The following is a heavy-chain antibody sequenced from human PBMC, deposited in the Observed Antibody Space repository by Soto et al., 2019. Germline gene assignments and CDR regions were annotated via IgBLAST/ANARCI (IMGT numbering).Heavy chain of an antibody. Sequence: ASVKVSCKASGYTFTSYAMHWVRQAPGQRLESKGWINAGNDNIKYSQMFQGRFTITTDTSASTAYMDLTCLRSEDTAVCYCAIFGGSVSGWGQETRVTVSS. V-gene: IGHV1-3*01. CDR3: AIFGGSVSG. CDR1: GYTFTSYA. CDR2: INAGNDNI. D-gene: IGHD3-10*01. J-gene: IGHJ4*02.